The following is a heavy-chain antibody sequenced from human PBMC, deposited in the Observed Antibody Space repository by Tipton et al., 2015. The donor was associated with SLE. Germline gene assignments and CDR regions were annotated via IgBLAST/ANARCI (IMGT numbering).Heavy chain of an antibody. CDR1: GGSFSGYY. Sequence: LRLSCAVYGGSFSGYYWTWIRQPPGKGLEWIGEINHSGNTNYSPSLKSRVIMSVDTSKNQFPLRLNSLTAADTAIYYCVRSSGYYIDFWGQGTLVTVSS. V-gene: IGHV4-34*01. J-gene: IGHJ4*02. CDR2: INHSGNT. D-gene: IGHD3-3*01. CDR3: VRSSGYYIDF.